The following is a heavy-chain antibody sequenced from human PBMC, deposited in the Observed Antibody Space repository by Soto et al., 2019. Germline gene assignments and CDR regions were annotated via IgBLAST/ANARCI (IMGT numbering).Heavy chain of an antibody. CDR3: ARSTGTYFDY. Sequence: PSETLSLTCNVSGGSIGSGGFFWNWIRQHPGKGLEWIGYIYYTGGTDYNPSLKSRVTISRDTSKNHLSLILGSVTAADTAMYHCARSTGTYFDYWGQGXPVTVSS. CDR1: GGSIGSGGFF. CDR2: IYYTGGT. D-gene: IGHD1-1*01. J-gene: IGHJ4*02. V-gene: IGHV4-31*03.